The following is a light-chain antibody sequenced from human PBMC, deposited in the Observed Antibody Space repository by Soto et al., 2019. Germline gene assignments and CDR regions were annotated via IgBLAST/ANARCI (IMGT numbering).Light chain of an antibody. J-gene: IGKJ1*01. Sequence: AIQMTQSPSSLSASVGDRVTITCRASQGIGTELGWYQLKPGKAPKLLVYGASTLQSGVLPRFSGSGSGTDFNLSISSLQPDDFATYYCLQDFSYPRTFGQGTKAEIK. CDR1: QGIGTE. V-gene: IGKV1-6*02. CDR3: LQDFSYPRT. CDR2: GAS.